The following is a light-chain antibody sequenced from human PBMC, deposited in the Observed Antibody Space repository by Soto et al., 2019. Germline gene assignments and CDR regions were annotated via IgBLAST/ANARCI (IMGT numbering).Light chain of an antibody. CDR1: QSVGSF. V-gene: IGKV3-11*01. Sequence: EIVLTQSPGTLSLSPGERATLSCRASQSVGSFLAWYQQKPGQAPRLLIYDASNRATGIPARFSGSGSGTDFTLTISSLEPEDFSVYYCLQRSNWPLTFGGGTKVDI. J-gene: IGKJ4*01. CDR2: DAS. CDR3: LQRSNWPLT.